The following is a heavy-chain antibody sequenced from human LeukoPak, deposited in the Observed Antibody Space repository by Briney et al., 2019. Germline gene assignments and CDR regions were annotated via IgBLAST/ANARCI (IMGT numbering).Heavy chain of an antibody. D-gene: IGHD3-22*01. J-gene: IGHJ3*02. CDR2: ISGSGGST. CDR3: AKPYDSSGYLGYDAFDI. CDR1: GFTFSSYA. Sequence: GGSLRLSWAASGFTFSSYAMSWVRQAPGKGLEWVSAISGSGGSTYYADSVKGRFTISRDNSKNTLYLQMNSLRAEDTAVYYCAKPYDSSGYLGYDAFDIWGQGTMVTVSS. V-gene: IGHV3-23*01.